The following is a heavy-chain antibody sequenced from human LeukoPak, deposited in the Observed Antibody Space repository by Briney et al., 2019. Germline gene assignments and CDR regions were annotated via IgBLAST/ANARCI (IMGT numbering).Heavy chain of an antibody. D-gene: IGHD6-25*01. CDR1: GGSISSHY. CDR3: ARGGAEH. CDR2: IYYSGST. Sequence: SETLSLTCTVSGGSISSHYWSWIRQPPGKGLEWIGYIYYSGSTNYNPSLKSRVTISVDTSKNQFSLKLSSVTAADTAVYYCARGGAEHWGQGTLVTVSS. V-gene: IGHV4-59*11. J-gene: IGHJ1*01.